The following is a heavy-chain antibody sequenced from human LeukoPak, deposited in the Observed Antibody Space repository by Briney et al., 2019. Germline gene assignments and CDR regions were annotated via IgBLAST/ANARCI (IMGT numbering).Heavy chain of an antibody. J-gene: IGHJ3*02. CDR2: INPNSGGT. CDR1: GYSFTDYY. V-gene: IGHV1-2*02. Sequence: ASVKVSCKASGYSFTDYYMHWVRQAPGQGLEWMGWINPNSGGTNYAQKFQGRVTITRDTSISTAYMELSRLRSDDTAVYYCARRTLADYYDSSGPYDAFDIWGQGTMVTVSS. CDR3: ARRTLADYYDSSGPYDAFDI. D-gene: IGHD3-22*01.